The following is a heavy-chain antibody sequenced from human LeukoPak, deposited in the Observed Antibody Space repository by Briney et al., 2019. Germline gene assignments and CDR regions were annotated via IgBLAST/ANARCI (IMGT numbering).Heavy chain of an antibody. Sequence: GGSLRLSCAASGFTFSSYGMHWVRQAPGKGLEWVAFIRYDGSNKYYADSVKGRFTISRDNSKNTLYLQMNSLRAEDTAVYYCAKDLWRLVRGAFDIWAKGQWSPSLQ. CDR3: AKDLWRLVRGAFDI. CDR1: GFTFSSYG. J-gene: IGHJ3*02. V-gene: IGHV3-30*02. CDR2: IRYDGSNK. D-gene: IGHD3-10*01.